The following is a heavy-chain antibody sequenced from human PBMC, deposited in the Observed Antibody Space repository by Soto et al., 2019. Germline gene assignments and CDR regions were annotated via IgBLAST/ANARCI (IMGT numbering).Heavy chain of an antibody. CDR1: GYTFTSYA. D-gene: IGHD5-12*01. Sequence: QVQLVQSGAEVKKPGASVKVSCKASGYTFTSYAINWVRQAPGQGLEWMGWISSYNGNTNYAQKFRGTVTMTTDTSSTSFYLALRSLRTDDTAVYYCPSIRGDGYNPDYWGQGTLVTVSS. CDR3: PSIRGDGYNPDY. CDR2: ISSYNGNT. J-gene: IGHJ4*02. V-gene: IGHV1-18*01.